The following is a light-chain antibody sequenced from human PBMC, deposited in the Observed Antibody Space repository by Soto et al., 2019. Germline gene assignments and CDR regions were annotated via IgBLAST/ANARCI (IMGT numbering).Light chain of an antibody. Sequence: DTQMTQSPSTLSASVGDRVTITCRASQSISSWLAWYQQKPGKAPKLLIYKASTLQSGVPSSFSGGGSGTEFTLIISSLQPDDFATYYCQQYDSYPLTFGGGTKVEIK. CDR1: QSISSW. CDR2: KAS. J-gene: IGKJ4*01. CDR3: QQYDSYPLT. V-gene: IGKV1-5*03.